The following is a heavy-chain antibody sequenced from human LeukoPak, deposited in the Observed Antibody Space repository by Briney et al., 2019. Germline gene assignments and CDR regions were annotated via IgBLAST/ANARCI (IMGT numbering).Heavy chain of an antibody. CDR3: ARNWYGSSWSEQIYYFDY. CDR2: VYHSGST. V-gene: IGHV4-38-2*02. Sequence: SETLSFTCTVSGNSISSGYYWDWIRQPPGKGLQWIGSVYHSGSTYYNPSLKSRITVSVDTSKNQFSLKLSSVTAADTAVYYCARNWYGSSWSEQIYYFDYWGQGTLVTVSS. CDR1: GNSISSGYY. D-gene: IGHD6-13*01. J-gene: IGHJ4*02.